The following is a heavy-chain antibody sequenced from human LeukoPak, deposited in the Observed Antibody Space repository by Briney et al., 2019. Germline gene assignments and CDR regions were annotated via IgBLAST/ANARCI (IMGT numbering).Heavy chain of an antibody. CDR1: GYSISSGYY. J-gene: IGHJ5*02. Sequence: SETLSLTCTVSGYSISSGYYWGWIRQPPGKGLEWIGSIYHSGSTYYNPSLKSRVTISVDTSKNQFSLKLSSMTAADTAVYYCARDGPMIVVVPAARFTDPWGQGTLVTVSS. CDR3: ARDGPMIVVVPAARFTDP. D-gene: IGHD2-2*01. V-gene: IGHV4-38-2*02. CDR2: IYHSGST.